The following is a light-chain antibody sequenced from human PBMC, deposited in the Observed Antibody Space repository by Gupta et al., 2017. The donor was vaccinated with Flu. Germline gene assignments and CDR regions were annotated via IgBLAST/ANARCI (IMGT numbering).Light chain of an antibody. Sequence: QLVLTQSPSASASLAASVKRTCTLSSGHSSYAIAWHQQQPEKGPRYLMKLNSDGSHNKGDGIPDRFSGSSSGAERYLTISSLQSEDEADYYCQTWGTGIWVFGGGTKLTVL. CDR3: QTWGTGIWV. J-gene: IGLJ3*02. CDR2: LNSDGSH. CDR1: SGHSSYA. V-gene: IGLV4-69*01.